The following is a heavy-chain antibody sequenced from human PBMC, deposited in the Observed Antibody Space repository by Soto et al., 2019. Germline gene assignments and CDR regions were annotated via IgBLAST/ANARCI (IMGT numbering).Heavy chain of an antibody. CDR1: GFTFSGYW. V-gene: IGHV3-7*05. D-gene: IGHD2-15*01. CDR2: IKRDVSEI. CDR3: ARAPYCTGGSCSSRVPDY. Sequence: EVQLVESGGGLVQPGGSLRLSCAASGFTFSGYWMSWVRQAPGKGLEWVANIKRDVSEIYYADSVKGRFTISRDNAKDSLYLQMNSLRAEDTAVYYCARAPYCTGGSCSSRVPDYWGQGTLVTVSS. J-gene: IGHJ4*02.